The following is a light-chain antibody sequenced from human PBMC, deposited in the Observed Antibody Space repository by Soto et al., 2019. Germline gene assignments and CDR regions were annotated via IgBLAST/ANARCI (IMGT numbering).Light chain of an antibody. CDR1: QSISSW. CDR2: DAS. CDR3: QQYNSHPWT. Sequence: DIQMTQSPSTRSASVGDRVTITCRASQSISSWLAWYQQKPGKAPKLLIYDASSLESGVPLRFSGSGSGTEFTLTISSLQPDDSATYYCQQYNSHPWTFGQGTKVQIK. V-gene: IGKV1-5*01. J-gene: IGKJ1*01.